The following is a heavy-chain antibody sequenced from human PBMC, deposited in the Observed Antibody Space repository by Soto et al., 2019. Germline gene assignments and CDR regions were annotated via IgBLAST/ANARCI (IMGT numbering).Heavy chain of an antibody. Sequence: QEHLVQSGAEVKRPGSSVKVSCKDSGGLFSSYAISWMRQAPGQGLEWMGGIIPVFGTPYYARKLQARVTISADESTNTAYMELSSLTSEFTARYYCARGDSPYVWFSEFGGQGSLVTVSS. J-gene: IGHJ4*02. V-gene: IGHV1-69*01. CDR3: ARGDSPYVWFSEF. CDR2: IIPVFGTP. D-gene: IGHD3-10*01. CDR1: GGLFSSYA.